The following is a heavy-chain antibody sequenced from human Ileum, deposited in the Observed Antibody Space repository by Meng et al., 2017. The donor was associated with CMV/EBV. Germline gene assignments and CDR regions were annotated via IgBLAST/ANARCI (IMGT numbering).Heavy chain of an antibody. J-gene: IGHJ4*02. Sequence: GESLKISCAGFGFTFSSYWMHWVRQVPGKGLVWVSRISPDGSSTYYADFLRGRFTISRDNAGNTLYLQINSLRAEDTALYFCARGADGYGNFDYWGQGTLVTVSS. D-gene: IGHD5-24*01. CDR1: GFTFSSYW. CDR2: ISPDGSST. V-gene: IGHV3-74*01. CDR3: ARGADGYGNFDY.